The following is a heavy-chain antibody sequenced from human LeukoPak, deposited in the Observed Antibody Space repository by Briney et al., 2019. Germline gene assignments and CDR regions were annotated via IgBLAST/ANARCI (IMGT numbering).Heavy chain of an antibody. Sequence: GRSLRLSCAASGFTFSSYGMHWVRQAPGKGLEWVAVIWYDGSNKYYADSVKGRFTISRDNSKNTLYLQMNSLRAEDTAVYYCARDRVSWGNAFDIWGQGTMVTVSS. D-gene: IGHD6-13*01. CDR1: GFTFSSYG. V-gene: IGHV3-33*01. J-gene: IGHJ3*02. CDR3: ARDRVSWGNAFDI. CDR2: IWYDGSNK.